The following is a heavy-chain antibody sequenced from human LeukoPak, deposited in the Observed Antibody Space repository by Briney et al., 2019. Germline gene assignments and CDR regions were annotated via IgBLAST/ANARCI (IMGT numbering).Heavy chain of an antibody. J-gene: IGHJ4*02. D-gene: IGHD3-16*01. CDR2: TYYRSKWYN. CDR1: GDSVSSNSVG. V-gene: IGHV6-1*01. Sequence: SQSLSLTCVISGDSVSSNSVGWHWIRQSPSRGLEWLGRTYYRSKWYNDYAVSVKSRVTVNPDTSKNQFPLQLNSVTPEDTAVYYCARGHNYAYDYWGQGTLVTVSS. CDR3: ARGHNYAYDY.